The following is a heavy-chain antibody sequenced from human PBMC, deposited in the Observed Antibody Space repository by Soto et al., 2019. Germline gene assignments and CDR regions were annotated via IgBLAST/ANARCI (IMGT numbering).Heavy chain of an antibody. D-gene: IGHD6-6*01. CDR3: SKFKYSTSVRYLQH. CDR1: GYSFTIYW. Sequence: GESLKISCKGSGYSFTIYWIGWVRQMPGKGLEWMGIIYPGDSDTRYSPSFQGQVTISADKSISTAYLQWSSLKASDTAIYYCSKFKYSTSVRYLQHWGQGTPVTVSP. CDR2: IYPGDSDT. J-gene: IGHJ1*01. V-gene: IGHV5-51*01.